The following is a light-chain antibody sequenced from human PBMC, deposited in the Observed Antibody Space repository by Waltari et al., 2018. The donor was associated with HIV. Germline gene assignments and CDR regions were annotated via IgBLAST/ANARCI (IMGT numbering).Light chain of an antibody. CDR2: DAS. J-gene: IGKJ2*01. V-gene: IGKV3-15*01. CDR1: QSVDSD. Sequence: EIVMTQSPANLSVSPGESATLSCRAIQSVDSDFAWYQQKPGQAPRLLIYDASSRAAGVPARFRGSGSGTDFTLAISSLQSGDFAVYYCQQYNNWPYTFGQGTKLEIK. CDR3: QQYNNWPYT.